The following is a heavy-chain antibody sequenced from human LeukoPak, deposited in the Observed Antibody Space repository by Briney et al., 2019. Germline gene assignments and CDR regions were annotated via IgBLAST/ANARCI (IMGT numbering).Heavy chain of an antibody. V-gene: IGHV4-39*01. Sequence: SETLSLTCTVSGGSISSSSYYWSWIRQPPGKGLESIGSIYYSGSTYYNPSLKSRVIISVDTSKNQFSLRLSPVTAADTAVYYCATIDYWGQGTLVTVSS. CDR2: IYYSGST. CDR1: GGSISSSSYY. J-gene: IGHJ4*02. CDR3: ATIDY.